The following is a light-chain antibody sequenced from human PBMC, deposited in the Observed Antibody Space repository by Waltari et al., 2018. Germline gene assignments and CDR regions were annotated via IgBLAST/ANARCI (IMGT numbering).Light chain of an antibody. Sequence: DLQITQSPSSMSVSVGDRVSITCQASQEIRNYLSWYQQKPGKAPKLLIYDASNLETGVPSRFSGSASGTDFTFTISSLQPEDIATYYCQQYKDLPRTFGQGTKVEFK. V-gene: IGKV1-33*01. CDR1: QEIRNY. CDR3: QQYKDLPRT. CDR2: DAS. J-gene: IGKJ1*01.